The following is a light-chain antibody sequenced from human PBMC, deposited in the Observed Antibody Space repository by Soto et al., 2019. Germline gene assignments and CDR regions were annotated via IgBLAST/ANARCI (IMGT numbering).Light chain of an antibody. V-gene: IGKV1-5*03. CDR2: KAS. CDR1: QTISSW. Sequence: DIQMTQSPSTLSGSVGDRVTITCRAIQTISSWLAWYQQKPGKAPKLLIYKASTLKSGVPSRFSGSGSGTEFTLTISSLRPDDFATYYCQHYNSYSEAFGQGTKVDIK. CDR3: QHYNSYSEA. J-gene: IGKJ1*01.